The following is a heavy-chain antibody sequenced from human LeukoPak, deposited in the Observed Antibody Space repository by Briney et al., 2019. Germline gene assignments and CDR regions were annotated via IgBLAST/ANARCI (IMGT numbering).Heavy chain of an antibody. CDR1: GGTFSSYA. CDR3: ARVGPGTTVVTYYFDY. V-gene: IGHV1-69*04. Sequence: ASVKVSCKASGGTFSSYAISWVRQAPGQGLEWMGGIIPILGIANYAQKFQGRVTITADKSTSTAYMELSSLRSEDTAVYYCARVGPGTTVVTYYFDYWGQGTLVTVSS. J-gene: IGHJ4*02. CDR2: IIPILGIA. D-gene: IGHD4-23*01.